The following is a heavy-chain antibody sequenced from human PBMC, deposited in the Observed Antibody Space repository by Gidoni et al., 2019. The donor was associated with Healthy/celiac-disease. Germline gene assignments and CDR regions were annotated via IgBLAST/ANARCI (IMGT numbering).Heavy chain of an antibody. D-gene: IGHD6-19*01. J-gene: IGHJ3*02. CDR2: IYHSGST. CDR1: GYSISSGYY. CDR3: AKVALAVAGADAFDI. Sequence: QVQLQESGPGLVKPSETLSLTCAVSGYSISSGYYWGWIRQPPGKGLEWIGTIYHSGSTYYNPSLKSRVTISVDTSKNQFSLKLSSVTAADTAVYYCAKVALAVAGADAFDIWGQGTMVTVSS. V-gene: IGHV4-38-2*01.